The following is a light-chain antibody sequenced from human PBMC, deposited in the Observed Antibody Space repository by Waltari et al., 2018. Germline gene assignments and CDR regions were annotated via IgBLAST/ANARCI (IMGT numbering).Light chain of an antibody. V-gene: IGLV1-40*01. CDR2: GNS. J-gene: IGLJ2*01. Sequence: QSVLTQPPSVSGAPGQRVTISCPGTRSNIGAGHDVHWYQQFPGTAPKLLIYGNSNRPSGVPDRFSGSKSDTSASLTITGLQAEDEADYFCHSFDSSLSTGVVFGGGTKVTVL. CDR1: RSNIGAGHD. CDR3: HSFDSSLSTGVV.